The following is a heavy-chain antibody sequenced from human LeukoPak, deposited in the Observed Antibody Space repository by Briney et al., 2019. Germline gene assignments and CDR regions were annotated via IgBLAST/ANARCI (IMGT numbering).Heavy chain of an antibody. J-gene: IGHJ6*03. Sequence: ASVKVSCKASGYTFSSYGISWVRQAPGQGLEWMGWISASNGNTNYAQKLQGRVTMTTDTSTTTAYMELRSLRSDDTAVYYCARVESITVRTVSYYYYMDVWGKGTTVTVSS. CDR1: GYTFSSYG. V-gene: IGHV1-18*01. CDR3: ARVESITVRTVSYYYYMDV. CDR2: ISASNGNT. D-gene: IGHD6-6*01.